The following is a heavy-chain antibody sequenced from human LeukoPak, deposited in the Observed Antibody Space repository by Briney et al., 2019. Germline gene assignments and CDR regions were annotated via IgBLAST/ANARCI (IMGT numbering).Heavy chain of an antibody. Sequence: SETLSLTCTVSGGSIGSSGYYWGWIRQTPGKGLEWLGSIYYSGSTYYNPSLKSRVTISVDTSKNQFSLKLSSMTDADAAVYFCARGRAAAIPPFDYWAREPWSPSPQ. CDR3: ARGRAAAIPPFDY. CDR1: GGSIGSSGYY. V-gene: IGHV4-39*07. D-gene: IGHD2-2*02. J-gene: IGHJ4*02. CDR2: IYYSGST.